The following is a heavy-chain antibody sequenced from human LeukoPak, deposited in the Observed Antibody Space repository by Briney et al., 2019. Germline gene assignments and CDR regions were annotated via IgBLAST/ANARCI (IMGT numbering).Heavy chain of an antibody. CDR3: ARDFRRDYGDYGNWYFDL. CDR2: ISAYNGNT. J-gene: IGHJ2*01. Sequence: ASVKVSCKASGYTFTSYGISWVRQAPGQGLEWMGWISAYNGNTNYAQKLQGRVTMTTDTSTSTAYMELRSLRSDDTAVYYCARDFRRDYGDYGNWYFDLWGRGTLVTVSS. D-gene: IGHD4-17*01. V-gene: IGHV1-18*01. CDR1: GYTFTSYG.